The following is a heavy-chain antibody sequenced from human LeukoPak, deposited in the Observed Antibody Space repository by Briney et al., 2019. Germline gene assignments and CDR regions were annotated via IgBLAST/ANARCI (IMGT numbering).Heavy chain of an antibody. CDR3: AREGYYYGMDV. Sequence: PSETLSLTCTVSGGSISGSSYYWSWIRQPPGKGLEWIGYIYYSGSTNYNPSLKSRVTISVDTSKNQFSLKLSSVTAADTAVYYCAREGYYYGMDVWGQGTTVTVSS. V-gene: IGHV4-61*01. J-gene: IGHJ6*02. CDR2: IYYSGST. CDR1: GGSISGSSYY.